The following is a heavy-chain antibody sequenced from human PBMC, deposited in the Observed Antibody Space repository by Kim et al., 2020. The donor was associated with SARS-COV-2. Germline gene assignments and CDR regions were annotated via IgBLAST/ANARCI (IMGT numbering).Heavy chain of an antibody. D-gene: IGHD3-9*01. Sequence: SETLSLTCTVSGGSISSSSYFWNWIRQPPGKGLEWIGSIYYSGSTYYNPSLKSRVTISVDTSKNHFSLKLTSVTATDTAVYYCARSVRLVTVGYDSWGQG. CDR1: GGSISSSSYF. V-gene: IGHV4-39*02. CDR3: ARSVRLVTVGYDS. J-gene: IGHJ4*02. CDR2: IYYSGST.